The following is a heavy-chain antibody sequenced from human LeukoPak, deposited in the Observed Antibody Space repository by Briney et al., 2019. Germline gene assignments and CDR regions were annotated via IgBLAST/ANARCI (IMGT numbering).Heavy chain of an antibody. CDR3: ARGKPRRRDGYNYPLDY. D-gene: IGHD5-24*01. CDR1: GGTFSSYA. Sequence: SVKVSFKASGGTFSSYAISWVRQAPGQGLEWMGGIIPIFGTANYAQKFQGRVTITADESTSTAYMELSSLRSEDTAVYYCARGKPRRRDGYNYPLDYWGQGTLVTVSS. V-gene: IGHV1-69*01. J-gene: IGHJ4*02. CDR2: IIPIFGTA.